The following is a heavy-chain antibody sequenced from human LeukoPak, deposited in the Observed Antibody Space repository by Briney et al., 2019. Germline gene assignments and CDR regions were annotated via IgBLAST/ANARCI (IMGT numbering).Heavy chain of an antibody. D-gene: IGHD2-21*02. CDR3: AYCGGDCYSRWFDP. J-gene: IGHJ5*02. CDR1: GYTFTSYG. V-gene: IGHV1-18*01. Sequence: ASVKVSCKASGYTFTSYGISWVRQAPGQGLEWMGWISAYNGNTNYAQKLQGRVTMTTDTSTSTAYMELRSLRSDNTAVYYCAYCGGDCYSRWFDPWGQGTLVTVSS. CDR2: ISAYNGNT.